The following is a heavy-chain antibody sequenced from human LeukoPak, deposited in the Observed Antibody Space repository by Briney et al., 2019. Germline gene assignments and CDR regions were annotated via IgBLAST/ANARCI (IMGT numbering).Heavy chain of an antibody. D-gene: IGHD2-2*01. CDR3: ARRGVPAATNYFDY. J-gene: IGHJ4*02. Sequence: ASVKVSCKASGYTFTSYGISWVRQAPGQGLERMGWISAYNGNTNYAQKLQGRVTMTTDTSTSTTYMELRSLRSDDTAVYYCARRGVPAATNYFDYWGQGTLVTVSS. CDR2: ISAYNGNT. V-gene: IGHV1-18*04. CDR1: GYTFTSYG.